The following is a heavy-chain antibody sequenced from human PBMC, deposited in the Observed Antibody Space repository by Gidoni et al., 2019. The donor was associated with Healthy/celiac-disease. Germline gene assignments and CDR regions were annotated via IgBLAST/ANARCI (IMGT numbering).Heavy chain of an antibody. CDR3: ASPSGRYYDSSGYAFDY. V-gene: IGHV1-69*01. Sequence: QVQLVQSGAEVKKPGSSVKVSCKASGGTFSSYAISWVRQAPGQGLEWMGGIIPIFGTANYAQKFQGRVTITADESTSTAYMELSSLRSEDTAVYYCASPSGRYYDSSGYAFDYWGQGTLVTVSS. D-gene: IGHD3-22*01. CDR1: GGTFSSYA. J-gene: IGHJ4*02. CDR2: IIPIFGTA.